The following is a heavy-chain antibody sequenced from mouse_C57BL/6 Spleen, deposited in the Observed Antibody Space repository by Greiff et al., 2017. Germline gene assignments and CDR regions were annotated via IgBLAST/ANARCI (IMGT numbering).Heavy chain of an antibody. CDR3: ARRAYYSNYRAMDY. Sequence: VQLQQPGAELVKPGASVKLSCKASGYTFTSYWMHWVKQRPGQGLEWIGMIHPNSGSTNYNEKFKSKATLTVDKSSSTAYMQLSSLTSEDSAVYYCARRAYYSNYRAMDYWGQGTSVTVSS. V-gene: IGHV1-64*01. J-gene: IGHJ4*01. D-gene: IGHD2-5*01. CDR2: IHPNSGST. CDR1: GYTFTSYW.